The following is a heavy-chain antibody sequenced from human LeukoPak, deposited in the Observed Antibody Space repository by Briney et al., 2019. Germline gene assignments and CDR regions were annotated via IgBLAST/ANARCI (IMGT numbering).Heavy chain of an antibody. D-gene: IGHD6-6*01. CDR3: ARQSRGSSSSRDYFDY. J-gene: IGHJ4*02. CDR2: IYYSGST. V-gene: IGHV4-30-2*03. Sequence: PSQTLSLTCTVSGGSINSGDYYWSWIRQPPGKGLEWIGSIYYSGSTYYNPSLKSRVTISVDTSKNHFSLNLSSVTAADTAVYYCARQSRGSSSSRDYFDYWGQGTLVTVSS. CDR1: GGSINSGDYY.